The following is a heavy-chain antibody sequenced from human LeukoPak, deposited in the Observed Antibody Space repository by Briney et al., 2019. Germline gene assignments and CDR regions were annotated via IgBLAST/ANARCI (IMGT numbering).Heavy chain of an antibody. Sequence: PSETLSLTCTVSGGSISSYYWSWIRQPAGKGLEWIGRTYTSGGTNYNPSLKSRVTMSVDTSKSQFSLKLSSVTAADTAVYYCAREGRFLEWFEADYYYYYMDVWGKGTTVTVSS. V-gene: IGHV4-4*07. CDR3: AREGRFLEWFEADYYYYYMDV. CDR1: GGSISSYY. D-gene: IGHD3-3*01. J-gene: IGHJ6*03. CDR2: TYTSGGT.